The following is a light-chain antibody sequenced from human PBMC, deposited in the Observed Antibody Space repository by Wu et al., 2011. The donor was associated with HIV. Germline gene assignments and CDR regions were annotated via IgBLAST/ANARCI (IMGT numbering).Light chain of an antibody. Sequence: EIVLTQSPGTLSLSPGERATLSCRASQVVSSNYLAWYQQKPGQAPRLLIFGASSRAAGIPDRISGSGSGTDFALTISRLEPEDFAVYYCQQYGSSPDTFGQGTKLEI. CDR3: QQYGSSPDT. V-gene: IGKV3-20*01. J-gene: IGKJ2*01. CDR1: QVVSSNY. CDR2: GAS.